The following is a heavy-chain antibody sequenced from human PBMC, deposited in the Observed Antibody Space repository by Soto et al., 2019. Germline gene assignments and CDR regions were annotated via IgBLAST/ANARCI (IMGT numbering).Heavy chain of an antibody. D-gene: IGHD2-8*02. CDR3: ARGGWGSAFDI. Sequence: RQPPGKGLEWIGYIYYSGSTNYNPSLKSRVTISVDTSKNQFSPKLSSVTAADTAVYYCARGGWGSAFDIWGQGTMVTVSS. V-gene: IGHV4-59*01. CDR2: IYYSGST. J-gene: IGHJ3*02.